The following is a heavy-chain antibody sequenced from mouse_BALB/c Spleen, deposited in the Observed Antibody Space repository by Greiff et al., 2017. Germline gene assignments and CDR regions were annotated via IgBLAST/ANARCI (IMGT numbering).Heavy chain of an antibody. Sequence: EVQLQQSGPGLVKPSQSLSLTCSVTGYSITSGYYWNWIRQFPGNKLEWMGYISYDGSNNYNPSLKNRISITRDTSKNQFFLKLNSVTTEDTATYYCAIYGYSYFDVWGAGTTVTVSS. CDR2: ISYDGSN. V-gene: IGHV3-6*02. CDR1: GYSITSGYY. CDR3: AIYGYSYFDV. J-gene: IGHJ1*01. D-gene: IGHD2-2*01.